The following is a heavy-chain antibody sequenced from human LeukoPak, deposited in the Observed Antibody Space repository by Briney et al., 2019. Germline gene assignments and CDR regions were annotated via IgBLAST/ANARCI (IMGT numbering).Heavy chain of an antibody. D-gene: IGHD3-9*01. J-gene: IGHJ4*02. CDR3: AKGDPPTYYDILSGQDY. CDR2: ISAGGGST. Sequence: GGSLRLSCAASGFTFSSYAMSWVRQAPGKGLEWVAGISAGGGSTYYADSVKGRFTISRDNSKNMLYLQLNSLRAEDTAVYYCAKGDPPTYYDILSGQDYWGQGTLVTVSS. CDR1: GFTFSSYA. V-gene: IGHV3-23*01.